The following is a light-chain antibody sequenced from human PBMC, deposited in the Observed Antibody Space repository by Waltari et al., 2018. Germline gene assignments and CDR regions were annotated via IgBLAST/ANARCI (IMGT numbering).Light chain of an antibody. V-gene: IGKV1-5*03. Sequence: DIQMTQSPSPLSASVGERATTTCRASQSISSWLAWYQQKPGKAPNLLIYKASSLETGVPSRFSGSGSGTEFTLTISSLQPDDFATYYCQQYNSYSRAFGPGTKVDIK. CDR2: KAS. CDR3: QQYNSYSRA. CDR1: QSISSW. J-gene: IGKJ3*01.